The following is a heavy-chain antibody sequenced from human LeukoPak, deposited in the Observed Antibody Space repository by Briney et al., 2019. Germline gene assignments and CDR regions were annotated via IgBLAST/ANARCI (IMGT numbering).Heavy chain of an antibody. CDR3: ARDGLAAITFDY. CDR1: GFTFSSNW. V-gene: IGHV3-74*01. Sequence: GVSLRLSCVASGFTFSSNWMHWVRQAPGKGLVWVSHINSDGSSTTYADSVKGRFTISRDNAKNTLYLQMNSLRAEDTAVYYCARDGLAAITFDYWGQGILVTVSS. D-gene: IGHD5-24*01. J-gene: IGHJ4*02. CDR2: INSDGSST.